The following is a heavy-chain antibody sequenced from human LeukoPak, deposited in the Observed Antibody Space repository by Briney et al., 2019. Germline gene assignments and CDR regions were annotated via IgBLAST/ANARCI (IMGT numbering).Heavy chain of an antibody. D-gene: IGHD1-1*01. CDR1: GGSISSYY. CDR3: ARVRGPYPYYMDV. J-gene: IGHJ6*03. V-gene: IGHV4-59*01. CDR2: TDYSGIT. Sequence: SETLSLTGTVPGGSISSYYWSWIRQPPGKGLGGLGYTDYSGITHYIPSLKSRVTISVDAPKNEYSPKLSSVTAADTAVYYCARVRGPYPYYMDVWVKRTTVTVSS.